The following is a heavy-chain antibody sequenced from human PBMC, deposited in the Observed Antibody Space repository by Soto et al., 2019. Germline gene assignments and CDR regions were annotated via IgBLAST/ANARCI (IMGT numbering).Heavy chain of an antibody. Sequence: GGSLRLSCAASGFTFSSYWMSWVRQAAGKGLEWVANIKQDGSEKYYVDSVKGRFTISRDNAKNSLYLQMNSLRAEDTAVYYCARIPPWHGHSIDYWGQGTLVTVSS. CDR1: GFTFSSYW. J-gene: IGHJ4*02. V-gene: IGHV3-7*01. D-gene: IGHD2-2*02. CDR2: IKQDGSEK. CDR3: ARIPPWHGHSIDY.